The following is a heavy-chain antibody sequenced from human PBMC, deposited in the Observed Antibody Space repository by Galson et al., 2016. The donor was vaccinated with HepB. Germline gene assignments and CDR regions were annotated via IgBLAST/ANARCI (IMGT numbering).Heavy chain of an antibody. CDR2: IFPGDSDT. J-gene: IGHJ4*02. D-gene: IGHD2/OR15-2a*01. CDR1: GYTFSNYW. CDR3: ARDRRGGSTTLDY. V-gene: IGHV5-51*01. Sequence: QSGAEVKKPGESLKISCYVSGYTFSNYWVGWVRQMPGKGLEWMGIIFPGDSDTRYSPSFQSQVTISADKSISTAYLQWSSLKASDTAVYYCARDRRGGSTTLDYWGQGTLVTVSS.